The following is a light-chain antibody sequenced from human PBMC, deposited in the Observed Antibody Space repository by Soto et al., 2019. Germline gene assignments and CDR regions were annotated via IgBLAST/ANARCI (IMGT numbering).Light chain of an antibody. CDR1: QRVSNSY. V-gene: IGKV3-20*01. CDR3: QQYERPPCA. J-gene: IGKJ2*02. CDR2: DAS. Sequence: EIVLTQSPGTLSLFPGDRATLSCRASQRVSNSYLAWFQQKPGQAPRLLIYDASSRAAGVPDRVSGGGSGTDFTLTISALEPEDFALYFCQQYERPPCAFGQGTRLEI.